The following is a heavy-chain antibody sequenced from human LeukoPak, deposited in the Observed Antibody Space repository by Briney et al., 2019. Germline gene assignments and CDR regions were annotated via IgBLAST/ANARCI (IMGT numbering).Heavy chain of an antibody. CDR2: ISAYNGNT. V-gene: IGHV1-18*01. CDR3: ARDRGLSRGYPNYFDY. CDR1: GYTFTSYG. J-gene: IGHJ4*02. Sequence: ASVKVSCKASGYTFTSYGISGVRQAPGQGLEWMGWISAYNGNTNYAQKLQGRVTMTTDTSPSTAYMELRSLRSDDTAVYYCARDRGLSRGYPNYFDYWGQGTLVTVSS. D-gene: IGHD5-18*01.